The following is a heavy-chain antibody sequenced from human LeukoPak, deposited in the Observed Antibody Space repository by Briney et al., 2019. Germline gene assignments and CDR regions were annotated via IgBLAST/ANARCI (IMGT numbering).Heavy chain of an antibody. CDR2: ISAYNGNT. Sequence: ASVKVSCKASGYTFTSYGISWVRQAPGQGLEWMGWISAYNGNTNYAQKFQGRVTMTRDMSTSTVYMELSSLRSEDTAVYYCARDGDTAMVRGFFLYYYYMDVWGKGTTVTVSS. CDR3: ARDGDTAMVRGFFLYYYYMDV. CDR1: GYTFTSYG. V-gene: IGHV1-18*01. J-gene: IGHJ6*03. D-gene: IGHD5-18*01.